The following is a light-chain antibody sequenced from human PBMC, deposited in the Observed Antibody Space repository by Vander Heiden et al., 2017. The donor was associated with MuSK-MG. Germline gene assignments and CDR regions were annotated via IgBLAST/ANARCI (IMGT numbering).Light chain of an antibody. CDR2: GDD. CDR1: SSNIGAGYD. V-gene: IGLV1-40*01. Sequence: QSVLTQPPSVSGAPGQRVTISCTGTSSNIGAGYDVHWYQQLPGAVPKFLISGDDNRRPSGVPDRFSASTSGTTASLAFTGLQPEDEADYYCHSFDTSLTPCQVLGTGTRVTVL. CDR3: HSFDTSLTPCQV. J-gene: IGLJ1*01.